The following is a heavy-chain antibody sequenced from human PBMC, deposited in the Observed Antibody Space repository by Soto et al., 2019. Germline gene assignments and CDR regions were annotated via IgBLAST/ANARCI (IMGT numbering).Heavy chain of an antibody. D-gene: IGHD1-26*01. CDR1: VLTVGNFW. J-gene: IGHJ1*01. V-gene: IGHV3-74*03. CDR3: AKLRWEVAPS. Sequence: GRSLSHSYSAAVLTVGNFWVRRIRQAPGKGLEWVPHIGPDGTDILYADSVNGRFIIPRDNARNTVYLQMNRLEAEDTAVDYGAKLRWEVAPSWGNGTLVTVSS. CDR2: IGPDGTDI.